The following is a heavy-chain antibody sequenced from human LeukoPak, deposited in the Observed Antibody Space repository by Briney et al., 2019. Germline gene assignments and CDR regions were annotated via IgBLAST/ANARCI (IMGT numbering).Heavy chain of an antibody. CDR3: ARDTPVYYYGMDV. CDR1: GFTFSSYS. D-gene: IGHD2-15*01. V-gene: IGHV3-21*01. Sequence: GGSLRLSCAASGFTFSSYSMNWVRQAPGKGLEGVSSISSSSSYIYYADSVKGRFTISRDNAKNSLYLQMNSLRAEDTAVYYCARDTPVYYYGMDVWGQGTTVTVSS. CDR2: ISSSSSYI. J-gene: IGHJ6*02.